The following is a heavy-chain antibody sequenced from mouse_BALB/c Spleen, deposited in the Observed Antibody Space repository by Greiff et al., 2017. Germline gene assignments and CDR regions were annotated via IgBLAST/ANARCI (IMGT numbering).Heavy chain of an antibody. Sequence: EVKLMESGGGLVQPGGSLKLSCAASGFDFSRYWMSWVRQAPGKGLEWIGEINPDSSTINYTPSLKDKFIISRDNAKNTLYLQMSKVRSEDTALYYCARPISPYWYFDVWGAGTTVTVSS. V-gene: IGHV4-1*02. CDR2: INPDSSTI. CDR3: ARPISPYWYFDV. J-gene: IGHJ1*01. CDR1: GFDFSRYW.